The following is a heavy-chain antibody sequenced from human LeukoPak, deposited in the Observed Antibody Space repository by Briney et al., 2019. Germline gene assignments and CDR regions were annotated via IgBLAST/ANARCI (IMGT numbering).Heavy chain of an antibody. CDR2: ISGSGGST. J-gene: IGHJ6*03. D-gene: IGHD2-15*01. CDR3: AKNGDRGAYCSGGTCYPYYYYYMDV. V-gene: IGHV3-23*01. Sequence: GGSLRLSCAASGFTFSSYGMSWVRQAPGKGLEWVSAISGSGGSTYYADSVRGRFTISRDNSRNTLYLQMNSLRAEDTAIYYCAKNGDRGAYCSGGTCYPYYYYYMDVWGKGTTVTISS. CDR1: GFTFSSYG.